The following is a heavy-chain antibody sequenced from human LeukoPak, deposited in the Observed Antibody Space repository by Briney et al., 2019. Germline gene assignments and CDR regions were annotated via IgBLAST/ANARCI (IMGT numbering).Heavy chain of an antibody. V-gene: IGHV4-34*01. Sequence: SETLSLTCAVYGGSFSGYYWSWIRQPPGKGLEWIGEINHSGSTNNNPSLKSRVTISVDTSKNQFSLKLSSVTAADTAVYYCARSPEGSGTDYWGQGTLVTVSS. D-gene: IGHD3-10*01. J-gene: IGHJ4*02. CDR2: INHSGST. CDR3: ARSPEGSGTDY. CDR1: GGSFSGYY.